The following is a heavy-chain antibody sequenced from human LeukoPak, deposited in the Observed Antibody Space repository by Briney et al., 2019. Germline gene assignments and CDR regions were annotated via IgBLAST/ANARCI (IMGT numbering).Heavy chain of an antibody. J-gene: IGHJ4*02. CDR1: GGTFSSYA. D-gene: IGHD2-2*02. CDR3: ARGIVVVPAAILGTFDY. Sequence: SVKVSCKASGGTFSSYAISWVRQAPGQGLEWMGGIIPIFGTANYAQKVQGRVTITADESTSTAYMELSSLRSEDTAVYYCARGIVVVPAAILGTFDYWGQGTLVTVSS. V-gene: IGHV1-69*13. CDR2: IIPIFGTA.